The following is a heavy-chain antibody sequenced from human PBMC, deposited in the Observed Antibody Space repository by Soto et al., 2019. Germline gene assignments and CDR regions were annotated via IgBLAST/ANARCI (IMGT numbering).Heavy chain of an antibody. J-gene: IGHJ6*02. CDR2: IYYSGST. Sequence: SETLSLTCTVSGGSISSGDYYWSWIRQPPGKGLEWIGYIYYSGSTYYNPSLKSRVTISVDTSKNQFSLKLSSVTAADTAVYYCARDNILGILYGGMDVWGQGTSVTVSS. V-gene: IGHV4-30-4*01. CDR3: ARDNILGILYGGMDV. D-gene: IGHD3-3*01. CDR1: GGSISSGDYY.